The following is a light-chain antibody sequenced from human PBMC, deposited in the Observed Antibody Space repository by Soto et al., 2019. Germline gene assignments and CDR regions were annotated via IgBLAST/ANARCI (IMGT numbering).Light chain of an antibody. CDR1: SSNIGINT. CDR2: NNN. CDR3: AAWDDSLNGVV. Sequence: QSVLTQSPSASGTPGQRVTISCSGSSSNIGINTVNWYQHLPGTAPKLLIYNNNQRPSGVPDRFSSSKSGTSASLAISGLQSEDETDYYCAAWDDSLNGVVFGGGTKLTVL. J-gene: IGLJ2*01. V-gene: IGLV1-44*01.